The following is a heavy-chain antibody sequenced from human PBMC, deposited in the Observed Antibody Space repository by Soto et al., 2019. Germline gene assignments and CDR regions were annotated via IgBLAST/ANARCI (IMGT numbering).Heavy chain of an antibody. Sequence: SLRLSCAASGFPFSSYAMSWVRQAPGKGLEWVSAISGSGGSTYYADSVKGRFTISRDNSKNTLYLQMNSLRAEDTAVYYCAKFRGSDVYYHGMDVWGQGTTVTVYS. CDR2: ISGSGGST. D-gene: IGHD3-16*01. CDR1: GFPFSSYA. CDR3: AKFRGSDVYYHGMDV. J-gene: IGHJ6*02. V-gene: IGHV3-23*01.